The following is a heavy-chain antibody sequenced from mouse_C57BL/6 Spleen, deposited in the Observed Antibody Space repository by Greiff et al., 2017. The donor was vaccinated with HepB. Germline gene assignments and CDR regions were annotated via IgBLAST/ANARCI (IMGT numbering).Heavy chain of an antibody. CDR1: GFTFTDYY. CDR3: ARYRPFDYFGC. Sequence: EVRLVESGGGLVQPGGSLSLSCAASGFTFTDYYMSWVRQPPGKALEWLGFIRNKANGYTTEYSASVKGRFTISRDNSQSILYLQMNALRAEDSATYYCARYRPFDYFGCWGQGTTLTVSS. CDR2: IRNKANGYTT. J-gene: IGHJ2*01. V-gene: IGHV7-3*01.